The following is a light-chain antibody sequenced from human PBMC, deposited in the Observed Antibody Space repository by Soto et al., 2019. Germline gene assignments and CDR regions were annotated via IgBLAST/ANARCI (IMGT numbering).Light chain of an antibody. V-gene: IGKV3-11*01. CDR3: QHRSNWPPTIT. J-gene: IGKJ5*01. CDR2: DAS. Sequence: EVVSTQLPANLSVSXAEGVTVSXXXXQSVSSYLAWYQQKPGQAPRLLIYDASSRATGIPDRFSGSGSGTDFTLTISSLEPEDFAVYYCQHRSNWPPTITFGQGTRLEIK. CDR1: QSVSSY.